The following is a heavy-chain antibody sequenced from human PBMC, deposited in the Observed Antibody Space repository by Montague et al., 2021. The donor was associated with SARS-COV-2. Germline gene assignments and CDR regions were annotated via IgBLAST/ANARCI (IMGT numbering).Heavy chain of an antibody. CDR1: GGSFSGFY. V-gene: IGHV4-34*01. J-gene: IGHJ6*02. Sequence: SETLSLTYAVYGGSFSGFYWSWIRQSPGKGLEWIGEINHSGSTNYNPSLKSRVTISVDTSKKQFSLKLSSVTAADTAVYYCARGSGCNGGSCFSVCVPYYWGDMDVWGQGTTVTVSS. D-gene: IGHD2-15*01. CDR2: INHSGST. CDR3: ARGSGCNGGSCFSVCVPYYWGDMDV.